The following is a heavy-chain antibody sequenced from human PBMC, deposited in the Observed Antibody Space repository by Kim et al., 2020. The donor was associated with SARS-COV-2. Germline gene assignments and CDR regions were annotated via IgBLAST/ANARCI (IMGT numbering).Heavy chain of an antibody. Sequence: SETLSLTCTVSGGSISSGGYYWSWIRQHPGKGLEWIGYIYYSGSTYYNPSLKSRVTISVDTSKNQFSLKLSSVTAADTAVYYCASSPPGSYDILTGYLMGDPALAPDYWGQGTLVTVSS. V-gene: IGHV4-31*03. D-gene: IGHD3-9*01. CDR3: ASSPPGSYDILTGYLMGDPALAPDY. CDR1: GGSISSGGYY. J-gene: IGHJ4*02. CDR2: IYYSGST.